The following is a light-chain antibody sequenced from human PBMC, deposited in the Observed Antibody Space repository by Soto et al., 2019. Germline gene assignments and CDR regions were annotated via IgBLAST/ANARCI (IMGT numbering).Light chain of an antibody. CDR1: LGISNY. Sequence: NQMTQSPSSLSASVGDRVTITCRASLGISNYLAWYQQKPGKVPKLLIYEASTLKSGVPSRFSGSGSGTDFTLTISSLQPEDVATYYCQKYNIAPWTFGQGTKVEIK. CDR3: QKYNIAPWT. J-gene: IGKJ1*01. CDR2: EAS. V-gene: IGKV1-27*01.